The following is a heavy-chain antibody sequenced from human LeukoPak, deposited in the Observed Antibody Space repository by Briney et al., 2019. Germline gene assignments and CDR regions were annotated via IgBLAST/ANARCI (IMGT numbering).Heavy chain of an antibody. D-gene: IGHD2-15*01. V-gene: IGHV1-8*01. Sequence: ASVKVSCKASGYTFTSYDINWVRQATGQGLEWMGWMNPNSGNTGYAQKFQGRVTMTRSTSISTAYMELSSLRSEDTAVYYCARVCSGGSCYSYYYGMDVWGQGTTVTVSS. CDR1: GYTFTSYD. CDR2: MNPNSGNT. CDR3: ARVCSGGSCYSYYYGMDV. J-gene: IGHJ6*02.